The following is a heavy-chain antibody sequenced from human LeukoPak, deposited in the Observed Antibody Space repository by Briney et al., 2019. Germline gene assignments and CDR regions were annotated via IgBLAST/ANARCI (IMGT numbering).Heavy chain of an antibody. D-gene: IGHD1-26*01. Sequence: ASVKVSCKASGGTFSSYAISWVRQAPGQGLEWMGGIIPIFGTVNYAQKFQGRVTITTDESTGTAYMELSSLRSEDTAVYYCARGVRELLAVDYWGQGTLVTVSS. V-gene: IGHV1-69*05. CDR3: ARGVRELLAVDY. CDR1: GGTFSSYA. J-gene: IGHJ4*02. CDR2: IIPIFGTV.